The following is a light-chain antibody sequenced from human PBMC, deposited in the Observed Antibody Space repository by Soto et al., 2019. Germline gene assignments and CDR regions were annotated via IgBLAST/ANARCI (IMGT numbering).Light chain of an antibody. CDR3: QNYNSAPYA. Sequence: DIQMTQSPSSLSASVGXRXTXXXXASQGISXYVAWYQQKPGKVPTLLIYEASTLQSGVPSRFSGRGSGTDFTLTISSLQPEXVATXFCQNYNSAPYAFGQGTKLEIK. V-gene: IGKV1-27*01. CDR1: QGISXY. CDR2: EAS. J-gene: IGKJ2*01.